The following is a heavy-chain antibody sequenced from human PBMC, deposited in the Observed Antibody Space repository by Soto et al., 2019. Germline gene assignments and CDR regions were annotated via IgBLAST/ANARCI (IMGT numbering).Heavy chain of an antibody. CDR1: GGSISSGGYS. J-gene: IGHJ6*02. CDR3: ARGRTITMIVVVPIDV. D-gene: IGHD3-22*01. CDR2: IYYSGST. V-gene: IGHV4-39*01. Sequence: SETLSLTCAVSGGSISSGGYSWSWIRQPPGKGLEWIGSIYYSGSTYYNPSLKSRVTISVDTSKNQFSLKLSSVTAADTAVYYCARGRTITMIVVVPIDVWGQGTTVTVSS.